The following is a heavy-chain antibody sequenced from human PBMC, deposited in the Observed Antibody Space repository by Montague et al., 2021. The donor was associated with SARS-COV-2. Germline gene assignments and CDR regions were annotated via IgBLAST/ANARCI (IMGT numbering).Heavy chain of an antibody. Sequence: SETLSLTCTASGGSISSYYWSWIRQPPGKGLEWIGYIYYSGSTNYNPSLKSRVTISVDTSKNQFSLKLSSVTAADTAVYYCASVYTVTYYFDYWGRGTLVTVSS. CDR1: GGSISSYY. J-gene: IGHJ4*02. CDR3: ASVYTVTYYFDY. D-gene: IGHD4-17*01. V-gene: IGHV4-59*08. CDR2: IYYSGST.